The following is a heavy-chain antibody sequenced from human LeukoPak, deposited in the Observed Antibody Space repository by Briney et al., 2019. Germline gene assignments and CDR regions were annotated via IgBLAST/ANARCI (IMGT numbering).Heavy chain of an antibody. Sequence: GASVKVSCKASGGTFSSYAISWVRQAPGQGLEWMGRIIPILGIANYAQKFQGRVTITADKSTSTAYMELSSLRSEDTAVYYCARGDYYDSSGYYVERKFDPWGQGTLVTVSS. V-gene: IGHV1-69*04. CDR1: GGTFSSYA. D-gene: IGHD3-22*01. J-gene: IGHJ5*02. CDR2: IIPILGIA. CDR3: ARGDYYDSSGYYVERKFDP.